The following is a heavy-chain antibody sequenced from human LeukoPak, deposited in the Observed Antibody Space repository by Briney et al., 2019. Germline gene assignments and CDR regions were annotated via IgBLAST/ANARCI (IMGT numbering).Heavy chain of an antibody. J-gene: IGHJ4*02. CDR2: IYSGGRI. Sequence: PGGSLRLSCAASGFTLSSKYMNWVRQAPGKGLEWLSIIYSGGRIYYSDSVKGRFTISRDNSKNTLYLQMSSLTAEDTAVYYCVRDRDGYNYVDYWGQGTLVTVSS. CDR3: VRDRDGYNYVDY. D-gene: IGHD5-24*01. CDR1: GFTLSSKY. V-gene: IGHV3-53*01.